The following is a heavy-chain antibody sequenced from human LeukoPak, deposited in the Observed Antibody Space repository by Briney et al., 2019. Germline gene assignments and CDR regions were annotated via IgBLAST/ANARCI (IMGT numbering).Heavy chain of an antibody. J-gene: IGHJ4*02. CDR3: ARAPGEGGYYFDY. CDR1: GGSISSSNW. D-gene: IGHD1-26*01. CDR2: IYHSGST. Sequence: SETLSLTCAVSGGSISSSNWCSWVRQPPGKGLEWIGEIYHSGSTNYNPSLKSRVTISVDKSKNQFSLKLSSVTAADTAVYYCARAPGEGGYYFDYWGQGTLVTVSS. V-gene: IGHV4-4*02.